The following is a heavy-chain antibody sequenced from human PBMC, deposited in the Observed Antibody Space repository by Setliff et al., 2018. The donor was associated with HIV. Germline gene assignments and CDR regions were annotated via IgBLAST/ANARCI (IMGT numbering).Heavy chain of an antibody. D-gene: IGHD3-16*01. J-gene: IGHJ4*02. CDR1: GDTFNNCA. Sequence: GASVKVSCKASGDTFNNCAVTWVRQAPGQGLEWMGGSIPLFGTTNYAQKFQGRVTLTTDELMKTAYMELSSLRSEDTAVYYCARVALPGIIPLRHFDYWGQGTLVTVSS. CDR3: ARVALPGIIPLRHFDY. CDR2: SIPLFGTT. V-gene: IGHV1-69*05.